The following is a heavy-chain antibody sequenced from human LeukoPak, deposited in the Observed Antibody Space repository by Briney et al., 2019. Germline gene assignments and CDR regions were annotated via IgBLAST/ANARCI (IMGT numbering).Heavy chain of an antibody. Sequence: AGGSLRLSCAASGFTFRSNWMSWDRQAPGKGLEWVANIKQDESEKYYVGSVKGRFTISRDNAKNSLYLQMNSLRAEDTAVYYCARIYGSGSYPPGMYWGQGTLVTVSS. CDR2: IKQDESEK. V-gene: IGHV3-7*01. CDR1: GFTFRSNW. D-gene: IGHD3-10*01. CDR3: ARIYGSGSYPPGMY. J-gene: IGHJ4*02.